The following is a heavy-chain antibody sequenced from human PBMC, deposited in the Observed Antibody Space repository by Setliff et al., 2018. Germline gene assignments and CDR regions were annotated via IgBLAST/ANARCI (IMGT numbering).Heavy chain of an antibody. V-gene: IGHV1-69*13. D-gene: IGHD5-18*01. J-gene: IGHJ4*02. Sequence: SVKVSCKASGGTFSSYDISWVRQAPGQGLEWMGGTTPIFTTANYAQKFQGRVTITADESTSTAYMELSSLKSEDTAVYYCTAIGLDTAMITGVLFDFWGQGTLVTVSS. CDR2: TTPIFTTA. CDR3: TAIGLDTAMITGVLFDF. CDR1: GGTFSSYD.